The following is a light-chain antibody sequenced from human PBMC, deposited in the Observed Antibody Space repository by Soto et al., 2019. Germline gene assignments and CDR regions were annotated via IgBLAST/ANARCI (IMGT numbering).Light chain of an antibody. CDR1: QGVGSW. J-gene: IGKJ5*01. CDR3: QQANTFPIT. Sequence: DIQMTQSPSSVSASVGDRVTISCRASQGVGSWLAWYQQKPGKAPKVLINAASSVQSGVPSRLSGSGSGTDFTLTISSLQPEDFATYYCQQANTFPITFGQGTRVDIK. CDR2: AAS. V-gene: IGKV1-12*01.